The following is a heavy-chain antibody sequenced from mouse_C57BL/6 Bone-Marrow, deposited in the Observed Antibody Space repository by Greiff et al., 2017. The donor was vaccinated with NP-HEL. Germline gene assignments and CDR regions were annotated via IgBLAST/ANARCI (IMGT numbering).Heavy chain of an antibody. Sequence: QVQLQQPGAELVKPGASVKLSCKASGYTFTSYWMHWVKPRPGQGLEWIGMIHPNSGSTNYNEKFKSKATLTVDKSSSTAYMQLSSLTSDDSSVYYCARVAGTFWYFDVWGTGTTVTVSS. J-gene: IGHJ1*03. D-gene: IGHD4-1*01. V-gene: IGHV1-64*01. CDR2: IHPNSGST. CDR1: GYTFTSYW. CDR3: ARVAGTFWYFDV.